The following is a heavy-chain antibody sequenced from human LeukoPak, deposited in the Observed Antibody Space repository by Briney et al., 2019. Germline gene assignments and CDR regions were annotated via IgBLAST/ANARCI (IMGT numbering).Heavy chain of an antibody. Sequence: SETLSLTCTVSGGSISSGGYYWGWIRQHPGKGLEWIRYIYDSDTTYYNPSLESRSTISVDTSKNQCSLKLSFVTAADTAVYYCARVRLLWFGVKWFDPWGQGTLVTVSS. CDR2: IYDSDTT. CDR3: ARVRLLWFGVKWFDP. J-gene: IGHJ5*02. V-gene: IGHV4-31*03. CDR1: GGSISSGGYY. D-gene: IGHD3-10*01.